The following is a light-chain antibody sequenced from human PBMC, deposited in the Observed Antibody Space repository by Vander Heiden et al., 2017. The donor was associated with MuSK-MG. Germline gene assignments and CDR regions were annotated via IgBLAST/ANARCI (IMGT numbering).Light chain of an antibody. Sequence: DIQVTQSPSSLSASVGDRVHIPCRTSQSISNFLNWYQQKPGKAPKVLIYAASRLQSGVPSRVSCSGSETDFTLTISSLKPEDFATYYCQQSYTTPYTFGQGTKLEIK. V-gene: IGKV1-39*01. CDR3: QQSYTTPYT. J-gene: IGKJ2*01. CDR1: QSISNF. CDR2: AAS.